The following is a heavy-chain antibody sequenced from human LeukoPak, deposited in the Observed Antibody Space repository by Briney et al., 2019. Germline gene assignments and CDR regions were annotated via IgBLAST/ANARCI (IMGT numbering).Heavy chain of an antibody. J-gene: IGHJ5*02. Sequence: GGSLRPSCAASGFTFSSCWMTWVRQAPGKGLEWVANIKQDGSEKRYVDSVKGRFTISRDNAKNSLYLQMNSLRAEDTAVYYCARHRDHWFDPWGQGTLVTVSS. CDR1: GFTFSSCW. CDR2: IKQDGSEK. V-gene: IGHV3-7*01. CDR3: ARHRDHWFDP.